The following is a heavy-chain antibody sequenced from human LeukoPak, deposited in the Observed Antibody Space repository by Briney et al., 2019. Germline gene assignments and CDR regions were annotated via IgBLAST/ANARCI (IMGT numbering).Heavy chain of an antibody. V-gene: IGHV1-46*01. CDR1: GYTFTSYY. CDR3: ARIYCSSTSCSNWFDP. CDR2: INPSGGST. J-gene: IGHJ5*02. Sequence: ASVKVSCKASGYTFTSYYMHWVRQAPGQGLEWMGIINPSGGSTSYAQKFQGRVTMTRDTSTSTAYMELSSLRSEDTAVYYCARIYCSSTSCSNWFDPWGQGTLVTVSS. D-gene: IGHD2-2*01.